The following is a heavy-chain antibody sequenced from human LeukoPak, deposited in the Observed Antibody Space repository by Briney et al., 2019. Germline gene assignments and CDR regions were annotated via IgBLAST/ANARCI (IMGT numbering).Heavy chain of an antibody. CDR3: ARERSGGNRGPFDY. J-gene: IGHJ4*02. D-gene: IGHD4-23*01. CDR1: GFTFSSYE. CDR2: ISSSGSTI. V-gene: IGHV3-48*03. Sequence: PGGSLRLSCAASGFTFSSYEMNWVRQAPGKGLEWVSYISSSGSTIYYADSVKGRFTISRDNAKNSLYLQMNSLRAEDTAVYYCARERSGGNRGPFDYWGQGTVVTVSS.